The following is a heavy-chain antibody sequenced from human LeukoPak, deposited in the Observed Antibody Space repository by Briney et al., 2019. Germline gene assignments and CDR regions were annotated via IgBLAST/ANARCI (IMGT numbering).Heavy chain of an antibody. CDR1: GGSISNSDYY. CDR2: INYRGST. J-gene: IGHJ5*02. V-gene: IGHV4-39*01. D-gene: IGHD3-9*01. CDR3: ARHGRLWYSRRTFDILTGYSSNNWFDP. Sequence: SETLSLTCTVSGGSISNSDYYWDWLRQPPGKGLEWIGSINYRGSTYYNPSLESRVTISVDTSKNQFSLKLSSVTAADTAVYYCARHGRLWYSRRTFDILTGYSSNNWFDPWGQGTLVTVSS.